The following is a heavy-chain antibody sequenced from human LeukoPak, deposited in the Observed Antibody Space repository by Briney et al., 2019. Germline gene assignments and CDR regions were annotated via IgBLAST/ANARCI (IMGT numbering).Heavy chain of an antibody. CDR1: GFYFGSHP. Sequence: GGSLRLSCAASGFYFGSHPMNWVRQAPGKGLEWVSGITGSGDYTYYIDSVQGRFTISRDNSKNMLFLQMNSLRAEDTSVYYCARGVMAARLYYFDYWGRGILVTVSS. CDR2: ITGSGDYT. CDR3: ARGVMAARLYYFDY. J-gene: IGHJ4*02. D-gene: IGHD2-21*01. V-gene: IGHV3-23*01.